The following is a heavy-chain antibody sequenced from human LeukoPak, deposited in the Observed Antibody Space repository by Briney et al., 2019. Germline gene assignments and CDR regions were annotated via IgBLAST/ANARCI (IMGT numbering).Heavy chain of an antibody. CDR1: AGTFIRYA. V-gene: IGHV1-69*13. J-gene: IGHJ4*02. CDR2: TIPIFGTA. Sequence: SVTVSFKSSAGTFIRYAFSLVRQAPGQGLEGMGGTIPIFGTANYAQKSQGRLTITADETTSTAYMELSSLRSEDTAVYYCATSHYWGQGTLVTVSS. CDR3: ATSHY.